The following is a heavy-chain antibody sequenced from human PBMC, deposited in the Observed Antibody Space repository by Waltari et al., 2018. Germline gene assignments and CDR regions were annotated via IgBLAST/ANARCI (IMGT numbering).Heavy chain of an antibody. D-gene: IGHD2-15*01. CDR1: GGSFSGYY. CDR2: INHSGST. J-gene: IGHJ4*02. V-gene: IGHV4-34*01. Sequence: QVQLQQWGAGLLKPSETLSLTCAVYGGSFSGYYWSWIRQPPGKGLEWIGEINHSGSTHDNPSLKSRVTISVDTSKNQFSLKLSSVTAADTAVYYCARGSGDVVAASLDYWGQGTLVTVSS. CDR3: ARGSGDVVAASLDY.